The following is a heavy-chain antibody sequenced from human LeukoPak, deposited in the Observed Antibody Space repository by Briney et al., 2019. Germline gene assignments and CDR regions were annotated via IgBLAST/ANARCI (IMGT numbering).Heavy chain of an antibody. V-gene: IGHV1-18*01. CDR2: ISAYNGNT. D-gene: IGHD3-22*01. CDR3: ARGPPHYYDSSGPLIY. Sequence: ASVKVSCKASGYTFTSYGISWVRQAPGQGLEWMGWISAYNGNTNYAQKLQGRVTMTTDTSTSTAYMELRSLRSDDTAVYYCARGPPHYYDSSGPLIYWGQGTLVTVSS. J-gene: IGHJ4*02. CDR1: GYTFTSYG.